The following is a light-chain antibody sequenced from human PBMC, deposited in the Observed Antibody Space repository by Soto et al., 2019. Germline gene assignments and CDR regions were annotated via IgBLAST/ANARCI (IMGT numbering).Light chain of an antibody. V-gene: IGKV1-39*02. J-gene: IGKJ4*01. CDR2: GAS. CDR1: RTSNNY. Sequence: DVRVTHSPSSLSASVGDTITITGRASRTSNNYLNWFQQKPWEPPRLLIYGASTLHDGVTSRFSGGGSGADFTITISGLQPEDFAGYLCQLTYSDTSFGGGTKV. CDR3: QLTYSDTS.